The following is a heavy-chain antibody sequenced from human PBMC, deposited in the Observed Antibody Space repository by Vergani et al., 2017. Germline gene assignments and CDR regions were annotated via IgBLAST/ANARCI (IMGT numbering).Heavy chain of an antibody. Sequence: EVPLVQSGAAVKKPGESLKISCTGSGYSFTSYWIGWVRQMPGKGLEWMGIIYPGDSDTRYSPSFQSQLTISVDKSISTAYLQWSSLKASDTAMYYCARGKIVGATTEGFDYWGQGTLLTVSS. D-gene: IGHD1-26*01. V-gene: IGHV5-51*01. J-gene: IGHJ4*02. CDR1: GYSFTSYW. CDR3: ARGKIVGATTEGFDY. CDR2: IYPGDSDT.